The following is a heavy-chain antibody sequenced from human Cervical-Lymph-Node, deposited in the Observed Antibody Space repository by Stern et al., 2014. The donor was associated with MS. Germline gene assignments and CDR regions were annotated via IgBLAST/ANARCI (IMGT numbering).Heavy chain of an antibody. Sequence: EVQLVQSGGGLVQPGGSLSLSCAASGFNFSNHGMNWVRQAPGKGLEWLSYINSTSTTIYYADSVKGRFTISRDNAKNSLYLQMNSLRAEDTALYYCAGGAFDFWGQGTMVTVSS. D-gene: IGHD1-26*01. CDR1: GFNFSNHG. CDR2: INSTSTTI. J-gene: IGHJ3*01. V-gene: IGHV3-48*01. CDR3: AGGAFDF.